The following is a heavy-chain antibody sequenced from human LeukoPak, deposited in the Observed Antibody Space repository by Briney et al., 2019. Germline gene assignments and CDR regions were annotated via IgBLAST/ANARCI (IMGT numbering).Heavy chain of an antibody. J-gene: IGHJ6*02. V-gene: IGHV4-61*01. CDR3: ARVMSISGYSYGPTAYYYGMDV. CDR2: IYYSGST. Sequence: PSETLSLTCTVSGGSVSSVSYYWSWIRQPPGKGLEWIGYIYYSGSTNYNPSLKSRVTISVDTSKNQFSLKLSSVTAADTAVYYCARVMSISGYSYGPTAYYYGMDVWGQGTTVTVSS. CDR1: GGSVSSVSYY. D-gene: IGHD5-18*01.